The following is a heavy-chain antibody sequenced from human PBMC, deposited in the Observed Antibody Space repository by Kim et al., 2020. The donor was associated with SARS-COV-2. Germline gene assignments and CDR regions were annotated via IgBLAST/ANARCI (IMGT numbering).Heavy chain of an antibody. V-gene: IGHV4-61*02. CDR1: GGSISSGSYY. D-gene: IGHD3-22*01. CDR2: IYTSGST. CDR3: ARAYYGGNFDY. Sequence: SETLSLTCTVSGGSISSGSYYWSWIRQPAGKGLEWIGRIYTSGSTNYNPSLKSQVTISIDTSKNQYSLRLSFETAADTAVYYCARAYYGGNFDYWGQGTLTTVSS. J-gene: IGHJ4*02.